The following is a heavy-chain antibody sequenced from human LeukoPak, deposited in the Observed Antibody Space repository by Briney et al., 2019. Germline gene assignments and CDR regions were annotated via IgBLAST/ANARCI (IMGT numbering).Heavy chain of an antibody. Sequence: GGSLRLSCAASGFPFRNYDMHWVRQPTGRGLEWVSGISTTGDPYYPDSVKGRFTISRENGKNSLYLRMNSLRVGDTAVYYCARGNVSGWAFDYWGQGTLVTVSS. V-gene: IGHV3-13*05. CDR2: ISTTGDP. J-gene: IGHJ4*02. CDR3: ARGNVSGWAFDY. CDR1: GFPFRNYD. D-gene: IGHD3-10*01.